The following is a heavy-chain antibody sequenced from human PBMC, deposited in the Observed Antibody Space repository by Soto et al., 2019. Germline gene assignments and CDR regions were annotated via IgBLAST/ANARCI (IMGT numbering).Heavy chain of an antibody. CDR3: AHSRCGGDCLQSYSSHYYYGMDV. D-gene: IGHD2-21*02. V-gene: IGHV2-5*02. Sequence: QITLKESGPTLVKPTQTLTLTCTFSGFSLSTGGVGVGWIRQPPGEALEWLALIYWDDDKRYSPSLESRLTITNDTSKNQVVLTMTNMDPVDTATYYCAHSRCGGDCLQSYSSHYYYGMDVWGQGTTVTVSS. J-gene: IGHJ6*02. CDR2: IYWDDDK. CDR1: GFSLSTGGVG.